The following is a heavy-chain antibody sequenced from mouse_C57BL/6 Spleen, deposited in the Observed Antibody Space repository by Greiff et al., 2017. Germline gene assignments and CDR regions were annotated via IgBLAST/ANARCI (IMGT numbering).Heavy chain of an antibody. CDR2: ISDGGSYT. CDR3: AREGDYDWFAY. Sequence: EVKVEESGGGLVKPGGSLKLSCAASGFTFSSYAMSWVRQTPEKRLEWVATISDGGSYTYYPDNVKGRFTISRDNAKNNLYLQMSHLKSEDTAMYYCAREGDYDWFAYWGQGTLVTVSA. V-gene: IGHV5-4*01. D-gene: IGHD2-4*01. J-gene: IGHJ3*01. CDR1: GFTFSSYA.